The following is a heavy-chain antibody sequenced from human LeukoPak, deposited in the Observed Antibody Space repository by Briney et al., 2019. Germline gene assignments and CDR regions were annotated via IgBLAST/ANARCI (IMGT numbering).Heavy chain of an antibody. J-gene: IGHJ4*02. V-gene: IGHV4-61*02. D-gene: IGHD5-24*01. CDR2: IYTSGST. CDR3: ARRRRWLQFLDYFDY. CDR1: GGSISSGSYY. Sequence: PSETLSLTCTVSGGSISSGSYYWSWIRQPAGKGLEWIGRIYTSGSTNYNPSLKSRVTISVDTSKNQFSLKLSSVTAADTAVYYCARRRRWLQFLDYFDYWGQGTLVTVSS.